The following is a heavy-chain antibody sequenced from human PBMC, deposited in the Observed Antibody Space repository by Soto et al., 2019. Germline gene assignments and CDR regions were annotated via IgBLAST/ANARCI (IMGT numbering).Heavy chain of an antibody. CDR1: GYSINSGYY. Sequence: ASETLSLTCVVTGYSINSGYYWGWIRQPPGKGLEWIGTIYHSGNTFYNPSLKSRVTMSVDTSKNQLSLRMSSVTAADTAVFYCVRVDRSGWTPNFFDSWGQGALVTVSS. D-gene: IGHD6-19*01. J-gene: IGHJ4*02. V-gene: IGHV4-38-2*01. CDR3: VRVDRSGWTPNFFDS. CDR2: IYHSGNT.